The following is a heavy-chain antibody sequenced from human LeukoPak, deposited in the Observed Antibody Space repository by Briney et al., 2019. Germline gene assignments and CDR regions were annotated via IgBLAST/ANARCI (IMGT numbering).Heavy chain of an antibody. CDR2: IWHDGSVE. Sequence: GRSLRLSCTASGFMFSRLGMQWVRQAPGEGLEWVAMIWHDGSVEEYADSVKGRFTISRDNPQNTLYLQMNSLRDDDTAVYYCAKEGDQFRGYLDAWGKGTTVTVSS. CDR3: AKEGDQFRGYLDA. J-gene: IGHJ6*03. V-gene: IGHV3-33*06. D-gene: IGHD3-16*01. CDR1: GFMFSRLG.